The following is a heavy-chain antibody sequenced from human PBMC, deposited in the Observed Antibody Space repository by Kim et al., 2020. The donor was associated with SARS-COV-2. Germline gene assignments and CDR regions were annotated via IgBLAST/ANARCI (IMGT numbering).Heavy chain of an antibody. Sequence: YYTDSVKGRFTSSRDNSKNTLYVQMNSLRAEDTAVYYCAKYYYGSGPFDYWGQGTLVTVSS. CDR3: AKYYYGSGPFDY. D-gene: IGHD3-10*01. V-gene: IGHV3-23*01. J-gene: IGHJ4*02.